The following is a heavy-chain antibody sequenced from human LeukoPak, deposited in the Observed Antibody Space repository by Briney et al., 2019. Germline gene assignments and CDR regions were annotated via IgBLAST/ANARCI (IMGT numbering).Heavy chain of an antibody. D-gene: IGHD3-9*01. CDR3: ARGGLTLPDY. CDR2: RNPADSDT. J-gene: IGHJ4*02. V-gene: IGHV5-51*01. CDR1: GYTFTNYW. Sequence: GESLKISCKGSGYTFTNYWIGWVRQMPGKGLEWMGLRNPADSDTRYSPSFQGQVTISVDKSISTAYLEWSSLKASDTAMYYCARGGLTLPDYWGQGTLVTVSS.